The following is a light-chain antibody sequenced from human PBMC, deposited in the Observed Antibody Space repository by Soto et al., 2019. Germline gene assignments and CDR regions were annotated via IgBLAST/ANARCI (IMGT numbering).Light chain of an antibody. V-gene: IGKV3-20*01. CDR1: QSVSSSY. J-gene: IGKJ1*01. CDR2: GAS. Sequence: SVLTHSAVTRSLSPGERATLSCRASQSVSSSYLAWYQQKPGQAPRLLIYGASSRATGIPDRFSGSGSGTDFTLTIRRLEPEDFAVYYCQQYGSSYPWTFGQGTKVDIK. CDR3: QQYGSSYPWT.